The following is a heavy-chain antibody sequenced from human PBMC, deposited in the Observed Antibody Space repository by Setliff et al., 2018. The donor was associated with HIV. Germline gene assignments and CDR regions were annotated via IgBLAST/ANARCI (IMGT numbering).Heavy chain of an antibody. D-gene: IGHD5-18*01. CDR1: GFTFNKYA. V-gene: IGHV3-21*01. J-gene: IGHJ4*02. Sequence: GSLRLSCAASGFTFNKYAMGWVRQAPGKGLEWVSSISSSSYYIYYADSVKGRFTISRDNAKNSLFLQMNSLRAEDTAVYYCASIELAAMVPVDYWGQGTLVTVSS. CDR2: ISSSSYYI. CDR3: ASIELAAMVPVDY.